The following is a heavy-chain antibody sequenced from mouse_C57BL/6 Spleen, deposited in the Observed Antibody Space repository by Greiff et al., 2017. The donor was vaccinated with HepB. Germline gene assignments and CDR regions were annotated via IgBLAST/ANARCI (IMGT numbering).Heavy chain of an antibody. D-gene: IGHD1-1*01. CDR2: ISSGGSYT. V-gene: IGHV5-6*01. J-gene: IGHJ3*01. Sequence: EVQLVESGGDLVKPGGSLKLSCAASGFTFSSYGMSWVRQTPDKRLEWVATISSGGSYTYYPDSVKGRFTISRDNAKNTLYLQMSSLKSEDTAMYYCARSPYYYGSSHRGFAYWGQGTLVTVSA. CDR1: GFTFSSYG. CDR3: ARSPYYYGSSHRGFAY.